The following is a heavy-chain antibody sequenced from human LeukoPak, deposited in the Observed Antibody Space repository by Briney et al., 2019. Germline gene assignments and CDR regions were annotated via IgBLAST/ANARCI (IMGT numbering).Heavy chain of an antibody. D-gene: IGHD2-2*01. J-gene: IGHJ4*02. CDR3: AKDWEIVVVPAAMNY. CDR2: IRYDGSNK. Sequence: GGSLRLSCAASGFTFSSYGMHWVRQAPGKGLEWVAFIRYDGSNKYYAVSVKGRFTISRDNSKNTLYLQMNSLRAEDTAVYYCAKDWEIVVVPAAMNYWGQGTLVTVSS. V-gene: IGHV3-30*02. CDR1: GFTFSSYG.